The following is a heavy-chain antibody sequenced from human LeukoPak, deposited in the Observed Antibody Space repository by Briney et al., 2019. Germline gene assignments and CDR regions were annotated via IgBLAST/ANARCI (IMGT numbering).Heavy chain of an antibody. J-gene: IGHJ6*02. V-gene: IGHV4-59*12. D-gene: IGHD2-2*01. CDR2: IYYSGST. Sequence: SETLSLTCTVSGGSISSYYWSWIRQPPGKGLVWIGYIYYSGSTNYNPSLKSRVTISVDTSKNQFSLKLSSVTAADTAVYYCARGKPPTVVPAARYYGMDVWGQGTTVTVSS. CDR1: GGSISSYY. CDR3: ARGKPPTVVPAARYYGMDV.